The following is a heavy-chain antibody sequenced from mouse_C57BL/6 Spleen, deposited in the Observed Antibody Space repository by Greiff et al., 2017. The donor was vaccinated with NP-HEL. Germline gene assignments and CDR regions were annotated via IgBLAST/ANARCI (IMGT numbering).Heavy chain of an antibody. Sequence: QVQLQQSGAELVRPGTSVKLSCKASGYTFTSYWMHWVKQRPGQGLEWIGVIDPSDSYTNYNQKFKGKATLTVDTSSSTAYMQLSSLTSEDSAVYYCARSGGSYYGSLWYFDVWGTGTTVTVSS. D-gene: IGHD1-1*01. CDR3: ARSGGSYYGSLWYFDV. V-gene: IGHV1-59*01. CDR2: IDPSDSYT. CDR1: GYTFTSYW. J-gene: IGHJ1*03.